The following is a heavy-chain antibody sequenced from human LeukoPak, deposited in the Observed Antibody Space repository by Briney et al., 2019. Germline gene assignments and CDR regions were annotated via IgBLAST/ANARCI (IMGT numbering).Heavy chain of an antibody. D-gene: IGHD2-2*01. Sequence: PGGSLRLSCAASGFTVSSNYMSWVRQAPGKGLEWVSVIYSGGSTYYAGSVKGRFTISRDNSKNTLYLQMNSLRAEATAVYYCARVGCSSTSCYAGGWFDPWGQGTLVTVSS. CDR3: ARVGCSSTSCYAGGWFDP. CDR2: IYSGGST. V-gene: IGHV3-53*01. J-gene: IGHJ5*02. CDR1: GFTVSSNY.